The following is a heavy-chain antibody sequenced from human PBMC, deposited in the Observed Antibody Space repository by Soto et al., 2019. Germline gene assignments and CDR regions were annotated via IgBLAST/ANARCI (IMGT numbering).Heavy chain of an antibody. CDR1: GYTFTTYD. CDR3: AGVAGSPDY. Sequence: QVQLVQSGPEVKKPGASVKVSCKASGYTFTTYDFNWVRQAPGQGLEWMGWLNPKSGMTGSAQKFQGRVTITRDPTISTVYMELSSLRCEDTAVYYCAGVAGSPDYWGQGTLVTVSS. V-gene: IGHV1-8*01. J-gene: IGHJ4*02. D-gene: IGHD3-10*01. CDR2: LNPKSGMT.